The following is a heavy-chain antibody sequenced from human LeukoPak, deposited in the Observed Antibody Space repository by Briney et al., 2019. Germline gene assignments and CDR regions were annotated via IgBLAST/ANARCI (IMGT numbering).Heavy chain of an antibody. D-gene: IGHD3-22*01. CDR1: GFTFSAYG. CDR2: ISYDGSNK. Sequence: GGSLRLSCAASGFTFSAYGMHWVRQAPGKGLEWVAVISYDGSNKYYVDSVKGRFTISRDKSKNTVYLQMNSLRAEDTAVYYCARDAYYYDSSGYYFDAFDIWGQGTMVTVSS. J-gene: IGHJ3*02. V-gene: IGHV3-30*03. CDR3: ARDAYYYDSSGYYFDAFDI.